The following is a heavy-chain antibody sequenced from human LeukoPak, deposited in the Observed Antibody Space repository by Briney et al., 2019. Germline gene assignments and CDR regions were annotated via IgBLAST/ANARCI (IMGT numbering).Heavy chain of an antibody. CDR2: IIPIFGTA. D-gene: IGHD3-10*01. CDR1: GYTFTSYG. J-gene: IGHJ5*02. CDR3: ARGLWFGELSPNWFDP. V-gene: IGHV1-69*05. Sequence: SVKVSCKASGYTFTSYGISWVRQAPGQGLEWMGGIIPIFGTANYAQKFQGRVTITTDESTSTAYMELSSLRSEDTAVYYCARGLWFGELSPNWFDPWGQGTLVTVSS.